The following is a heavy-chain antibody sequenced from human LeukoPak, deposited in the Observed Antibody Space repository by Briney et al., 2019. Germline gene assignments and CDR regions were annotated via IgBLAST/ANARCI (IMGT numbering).Heavy chain of an antibody. Sequence: SETLSLTCAVSGGSISSNNWWSWVRQPPGKGLEWIGEIYHSGSTDYNPSLESRVSISVDTSKNQFSLKLSSVTAADTAVYYCARRGVDTAIYAFDIWSQGTMVTVSS. CDR2: IYHSGST. D-gene: IGHD5-18*01. CDR3: ARRGVDTAIYAFDI. V-gene: IGHV4-4*02. CDR1: GGSISSNNW. J-gene: IGHJ3*02.